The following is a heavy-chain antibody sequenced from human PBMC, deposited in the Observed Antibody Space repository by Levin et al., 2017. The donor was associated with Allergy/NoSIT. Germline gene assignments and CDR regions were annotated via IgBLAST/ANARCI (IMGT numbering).Heavy chain of an antibody. CDR1: GFTFRTYA. D-gene: IGHD2-2*01. Sequence: SCAASGFTFRTYAMAWVRQAPGKGLEWVSTMSGSGDSTYYADSVRGRFTISRDTSKNTLYLQMNSLRAEDTAMYYCAKTKYQLLVDPFDIWGQGTIVTVSP. V-gene: IGHV3-23*01. CDR3: AKTKYQLLVDPFDI. J-gene: IGHJ3*02. CDR2: MSGSGDST.